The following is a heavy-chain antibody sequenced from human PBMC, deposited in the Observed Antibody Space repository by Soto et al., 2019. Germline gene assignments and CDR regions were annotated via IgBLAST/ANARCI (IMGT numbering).Heavy chain of an antibody. CDR1: GFTFSDYT. Sequence: PGGSLRLSCAASGFTFSDYTMNWVRQAPGKGLEWLSSITSSSASIYYADSVKGRFTISRDNAKNSLYLQMSSLRAEDTAVYYCARESSAGYSSAWYVPPDYWGQGTLVTVSS. V-gene: IGHV3-21*06. CDR2: ITSSSASI. J-gene: IGHJ4*02. CDR3: ARESSAGYSSAWYVPPDY. D-gene: IGHD6-19*01.